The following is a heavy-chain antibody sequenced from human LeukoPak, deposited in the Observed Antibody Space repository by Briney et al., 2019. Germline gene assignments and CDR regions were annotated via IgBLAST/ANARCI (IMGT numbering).Heavy chain of an antibody. CDR2: IRYDGSNK. J-gene: IGHJ4*02. CDR1: GFTFSSYG. CDR3: AKCRLEYQLPCSDY. Sequence: GGSLRLSCAASGFTFSSYGMHWVRQAPGKGLEWVAFIRYDGSNKYYADSVKGRFTISRDNSKNTLYLQMNSLRAEDTAVYYCAKCRLEYQLPCSDYWGQGTLVTVSS. V-gene: IGHV3-30*02. D-gene: IGHD2-2*01.